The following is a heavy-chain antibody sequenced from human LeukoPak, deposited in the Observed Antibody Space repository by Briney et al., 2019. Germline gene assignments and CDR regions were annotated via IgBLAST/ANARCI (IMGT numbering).Heavy chain of an antibody. Sequence: GGSLRLSCAASGFTFSSYGMHWVRQAPGKGLEWVAFIRYDGSNKYYADSVKGRFTISRDNSKNTLYLQMNSLRAEDTAVYYCAKDRGIAAAATPHWFDPWGQGTLVTVSS. CDR2: IRYDGSNK. D-gene: IGHD6-13*01. CDR3: AKDRGIAAAATPHWFDP. CDR1: GFTFSSYG. V-gene: IGHV3-30*02. J-gene: IGHJ5*02.